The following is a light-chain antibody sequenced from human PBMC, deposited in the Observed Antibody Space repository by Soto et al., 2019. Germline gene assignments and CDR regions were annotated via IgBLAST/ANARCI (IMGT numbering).Light chain of an antibody. CDR2: ATS. CDR1: QSVSSNF. CDR3: QQYGSSPET. J-gene: IGKJ2*01. Sequence: EIVLTQSPGTLSLSPGERATLSCRARQSVSSNFLAWYQQKPGQAPRLLIYATSKRATGIADRFSGSGSGTDFTLTISRLEPEDVAVYYCQQYGSSPETFGQGTKLQI. V-gene: IGKV3-20*01.